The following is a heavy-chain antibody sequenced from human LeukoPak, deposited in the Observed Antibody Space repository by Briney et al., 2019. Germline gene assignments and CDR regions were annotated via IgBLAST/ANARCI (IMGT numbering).Heavy chain of an antibody. J-gene: IGHJ3*02. CDR2: INHSGST. CDR3: ARRSRPAAPGGAFDI. D-gene: IGHD2-2*01. Sequence: PSETLSLTCAVYGGSFSGYYWSWIRQPPGKGLEWIGEINHSGSTNYNPSLKSRGTISVDTAKNQFSLKLSSVTAADTAVYYCARRSRPAAPGGAFDIWGQGTMVSVSS. CDR1: GGSFSGYY. V-gene: IGHV4-34*01.